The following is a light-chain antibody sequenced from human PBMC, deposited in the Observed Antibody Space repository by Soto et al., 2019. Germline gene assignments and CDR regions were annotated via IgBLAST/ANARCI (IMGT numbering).Light chain of an antibody. Sequence: EVVLTQSTGTLSLSPGERATLSCRAIQSVSSSYLAWYPQKPGQAPRPLIYDASNRATGIPARFSGSGSGTDFTLTISSLEPEDFAVYYCQLRSNWPPITFGQGTRLEIK. CDR3: QLRSNWPPIT. J-gene: IGKJ5*01. V-gene: IGKV3D-20*02. CDR2: DAS. CDR1: QSVSSSY.